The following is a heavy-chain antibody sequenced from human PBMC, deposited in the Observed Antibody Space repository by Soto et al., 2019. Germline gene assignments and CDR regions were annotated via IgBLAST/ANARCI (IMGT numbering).Heavy chain of an antibody. CDR2: ISGDSGDI. D-gene: IGHD3-22*01. J-gene: IGHJ4*02. V-gene: IGHV3-21*01. CDR1: GFTFSNYI. Sequence: EVQLVESGGGLVKPGGSLRLSCAASGFTFSNYIMNWVRQAPGKGLEWVSSISGDSGDIYYADSVKGRFTISRDNAKNSLHLLMISLRVDDTAVFYCARSRYYYASSGYSYNFDSWGQGTLVTVSS. CDR3: ARSRYYYASSGYSYNFDS.